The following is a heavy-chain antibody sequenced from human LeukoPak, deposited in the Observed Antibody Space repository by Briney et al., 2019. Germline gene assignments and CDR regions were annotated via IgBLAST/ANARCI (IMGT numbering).Heavy chain of an antibody. V-gene: IGHV4-30-4*01. CDR2: IYYSGST. CDR1: GGSISSGDYY. D-gene: IGHD4-17*01. Sequence: SQTLSLTCTVSGGSISSGDYYWSWIRQPPGKGLEWIGYIYYSGSTYYNPSLKSRVTISVDTSKNQFSLKLSSVTVADTAVYYRARDGGLRSPFDYWGQGTLVTVSS. J-gene: IGHJ4*02. CDR3: ARDGGLRSPFDY.